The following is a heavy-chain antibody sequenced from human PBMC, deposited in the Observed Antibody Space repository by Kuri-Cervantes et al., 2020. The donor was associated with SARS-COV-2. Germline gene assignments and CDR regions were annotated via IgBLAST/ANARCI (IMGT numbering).Heavy chain of an antibody. CDR1: GGSISNDY. J-gene: IGHJ3*01. Sequence: ESLKISCTVSGGSISNDYWSWIRQSPGKGLEWIGHIYYSGSSSYNPSLRSRLTISVDTSKRQIFLRLSSVTAADTAIYFCARVLSQWSGDGRSQSNDAFDLWGQGTMVTVSS. V-gene: IGHV4-59*01. CDR2: IYYSGSS. D-gene: IGHD3-10*01. CDR3: ARVLSQWSGDGRSQSNDAFDL.